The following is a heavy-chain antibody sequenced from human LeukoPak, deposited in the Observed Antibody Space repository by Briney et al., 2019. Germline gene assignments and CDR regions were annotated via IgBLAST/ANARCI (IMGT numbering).Heavy chain of an antibody. CDR2: IRSKSQGGTA. J-gene: IGHJ4*02. CDR1: GFTFSNAW. V-gene: IGHV3-15*01. D-gene: IGHD1-1*01. Sequence: PAGSLRLSCAASGFTFSNAWLSWVRRAPGKGLEWVGRIRSKSQGGTADYAAPVKGRFTISRDDSQNTLYLQMNSLQTEDTAVYYCTTLYNPDYWGQGTLVIVSS. CDR3: TTLYNPDY.